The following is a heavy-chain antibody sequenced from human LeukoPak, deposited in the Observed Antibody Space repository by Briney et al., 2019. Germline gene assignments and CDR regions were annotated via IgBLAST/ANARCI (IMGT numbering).Heavy chain of an antibody. Sequence: SETLSLTCTVSGGSISSYYWSWIRQPAGKGLEWIGSIYYSGSTYYNPSLKSRVTISVDTSKNQFSLKLSSVTAADTAVYYCARGLYNWNYLDWFDPWGQGTLVTVSS. CDR2: IYYSGST. D-gene: IGHD1-7*01. CDR3: ARGLYNWNYLDWFDP. V-gene: IGHV4-4*07. CDR1: GGSISSYY. J-gene: IGHJ5*02.